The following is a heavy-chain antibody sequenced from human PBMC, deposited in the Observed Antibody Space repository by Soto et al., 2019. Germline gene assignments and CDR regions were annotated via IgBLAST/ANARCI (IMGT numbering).Heavy chain of an antibody. CDR2: ISAYNGNT. J-gene: IGHJ6*02. CDR1: GYTFTSYG. D-gene: IGHD2-2*01. Sequence: QVQLVQSGAEVKKPGASVKISCKASGYTFTSYGISWVRQAPGQGLEWMGWISAYNGNTNYAQKLQGRVTMTTDTSTSTAYMELRSLRSDDTAVYYCAREGHCSSTSCIYYYYGMDVWGQGTTVTVSS. V-gene: IGHV1-18*04. CDR3: AREGHCSSTSCIYYYYGMDV.